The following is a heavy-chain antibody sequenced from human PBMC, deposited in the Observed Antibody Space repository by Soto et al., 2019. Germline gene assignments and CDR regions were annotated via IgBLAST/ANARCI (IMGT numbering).Heavy chain of an antibody. Sequence: ASVKVSCKASGYTFGDFDINWLRQASGQGPEWMGWMNAKSGDTFSAQRLQGKFNMTWDTSLSTAYMEVGSLTSDDAAIYYCARGNTFNYAGFEVWGQGTTVNVSS. V-gene: IGHV1-8*01. CDR3: ARGNTFNYAGFEV. J-gene: IGHJ3*01. CDR1: GYTFGDFD. CDR2: MNAKSGDT. D-gene: IGHD3-16*01.